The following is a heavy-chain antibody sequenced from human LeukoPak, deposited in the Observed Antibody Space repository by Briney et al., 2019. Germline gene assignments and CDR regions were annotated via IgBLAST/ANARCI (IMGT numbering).Heavy chain of an antibody. CDR2: ISYDGNTK. D-gene: IGHD4-23*01. CDR3: AKNNDYGGSYWYFDL. J-gene: IGHJ2*01. CDR1: GFTFSNYA. V-gene: IGHV3-30*04. Sequence: GRFLRLSCAASGFTFSNYAMHWVRQAPGKGLEWVAVISYDGNTKYYTDSVKGRFTISGDSSKNTLYLQMSSLRDEDTAVYYCAKNNDYGGSYWYFDLWGRGTLVTVSS.